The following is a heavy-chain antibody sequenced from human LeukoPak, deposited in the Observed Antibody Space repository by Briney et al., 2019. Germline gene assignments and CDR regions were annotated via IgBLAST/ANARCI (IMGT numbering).Heavy chain of an antibody. V-gene: IGHV3-74*01. CDR1: GFTFSSYW. J-gene: IGHJ6*03. Sequence: PGGSLRLSCAASGFTFSSYWMHWVRQAPGKGLVWVSRINSDGSSTSYADSVKGRFTISRDNAKNSLYLQMNSLRAEDTAVYYCAKGGGRYFDWLLDHYYYYYYMDVWGKGTTVTISS. CDR3: AKGGGRYFDWLLDHYYYYYYMDV. D-gene: IGHD3-9*01. CDR2: INSDGSST.